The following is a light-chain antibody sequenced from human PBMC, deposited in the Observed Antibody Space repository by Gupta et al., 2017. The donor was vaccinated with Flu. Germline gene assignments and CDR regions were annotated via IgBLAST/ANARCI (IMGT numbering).Light chain of an antibody. CDR1: QSLLKSNGSNY. CDR2: LAS. CDR3: MQSLQGLT. Sequence: DIVMTQSPLSLPVAHGESASISCRSSQSLLKSNGSNYLDWYLQRPGRSPQLLIFLASHRASGVPDRFTGSGSGTDFKLKISRVEAEDVGVYYCMQSLQGLTFGGGTKMEIK. V-gene: IGKV2-28*01. J-gene: IGKJ4*01.